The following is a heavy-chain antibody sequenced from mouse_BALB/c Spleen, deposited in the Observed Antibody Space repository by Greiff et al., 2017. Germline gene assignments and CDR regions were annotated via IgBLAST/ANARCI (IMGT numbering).Heavy chain of an antibody. V-gene: IGHV3-2*02. CDR3: ARLGLLRRDAMDY. D-gene: IGHD2-3*01. CDR2: ISYSGST. Sequence: EVQRVESGPGLVKPSQSLSLTCTVTGYSITSDYAWNWIRQFPGNKLEWMGYISYSGSTSYNPSLKSRISITRDTSKNQFFLQLNSVTTEDTATYYCARLGLLRRDAMDYWGQGTSVTVSS. J-gene: IGHJ4*01. CDR1: GYSITSDYA.